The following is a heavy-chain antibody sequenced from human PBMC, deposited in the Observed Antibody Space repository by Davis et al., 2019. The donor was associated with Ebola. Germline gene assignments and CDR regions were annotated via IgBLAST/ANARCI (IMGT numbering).Heavy chain of an antibody. D-gene: IGHD1-1*01. CDR3: ARDDGRTWNLDS. Sequence: ASVKVSCKASGYTFISYAMHWVRQAPGERLEWMGSINPTSGSTEFSEKFQDRVTISRDTPATTVYMELSNLTSEDTAVYFCARDDGRTWNLDSWGQGSLVTVSS. V-gene: IGHV1-3*01. CDR2: INPTSGST. J-gene: IGHJ4*02. CDR1: GYTFISYA.